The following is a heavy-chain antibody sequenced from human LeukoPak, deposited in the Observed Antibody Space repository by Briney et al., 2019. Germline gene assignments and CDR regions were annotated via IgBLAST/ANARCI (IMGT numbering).Heavy chain of an antibody. CDR1: GYTFTGYY. CDR2: INTNTGNP. Sequence: GASVKVSCKASGYTFTGYYMHWVRQAPGQGLEWMGWINTNTGNPTYAQGFTGRFVFSLDTSVSTAYLQISSLKAEDTAVYYCARVSITMVRGVHYGMDVWGQGTTVTVSS. D-gene: IGHD3-10*01. J-gene: IGHJ6*02. V-gene: IGHV7-4-1*02. CDR3: ARVSITMVRGVHYGMDV.